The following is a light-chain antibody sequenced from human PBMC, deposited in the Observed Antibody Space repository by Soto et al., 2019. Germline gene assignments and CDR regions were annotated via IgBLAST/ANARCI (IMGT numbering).Light chain of an antibody. V-gene: IGKV1-17*01. J-gene: IGKJ1*01. CDR2: AAS. Sequence: DIQMTQSPSSLPASVGDRVTITCRASQDIGKDLGWYQQGPGKAPKRLIYAASSLQSGVPSRFSGSGSGTEFILTISSLQPEDFATYYCLQHNNYPRAFGQGTKVDIK. CDR3: LQHNNYPRA. CDR1: QDIGKD.